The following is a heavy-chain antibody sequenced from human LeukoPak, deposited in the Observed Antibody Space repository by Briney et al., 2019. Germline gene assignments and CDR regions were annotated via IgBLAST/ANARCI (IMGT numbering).Heavy chain of an antibody. V-gene: IGHV4-59*11. CDR3: ARGRLSGSSHFDS. J-gene: IGHJ4*02. CDR2: INYAGSA. D-gene: IGHD6-13*01. Sequence: PSETLSLTCTVSGGSINSHYGNWVRHPQGKGLEWIGYINYAGSATYYPSLSSRVTISVDTSNNQFSLKLTSVTAADTAVYYCARGRLSGSSHFDSWGQGTLVTVSS. CDR1: GGSINSHY.